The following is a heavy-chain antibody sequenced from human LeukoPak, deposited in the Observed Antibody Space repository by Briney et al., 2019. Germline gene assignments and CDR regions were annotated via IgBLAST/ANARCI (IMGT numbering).Heavy chain of an antibody. J-gene: IGHJ6*02. V-gene: IGHV3-74*01. CDR2: IASDGSST. CDR3: AKRSSSSWNYYGMDV. D-gene: IGHD6-13*01. Sequence: GGSLRLSCAASGFTFSSYWMNWVRQAPGKGLVWVSRIASDGSSTTYADSVKGRFSISRDNAKNTLYLQMNSLRAEDTAVYYCAKRSSSSWNYYGMDVWGQGTTVTVSS. CDR1: GFTFSSYW.